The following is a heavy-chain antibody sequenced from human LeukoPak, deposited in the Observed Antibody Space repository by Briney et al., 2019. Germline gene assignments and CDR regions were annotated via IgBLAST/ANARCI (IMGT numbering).Heavy chain of an antibody. J-gene: IGHJ4*02. D-gene: IGHD6-13*01. CDR3: ARDGFWQQTFDY. V-gene: IGHV3-11*01. CDR1: EFTFSDYY. Sequence: KPGGSLRLSCAASEFTFSDYYMSWIRQAPGKGLEWVSYISSSGSTIYYADSVKGRFTISWDNAKNSLYLQMNSLRAEDTAVYYCARDGFWQQTFDYWGQGTLVTVSS. CDR2: ISSSGSTI.